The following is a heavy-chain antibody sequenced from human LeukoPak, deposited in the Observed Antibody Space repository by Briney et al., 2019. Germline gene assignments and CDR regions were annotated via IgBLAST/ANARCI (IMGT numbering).Heavy chain of an antibody. Sequence: ASVKVSCKASGGTFSSYAIGWVRQAPGQGLEWMGRIIPIFGTANYAQKFQGRVTITTDESTSTAYMELSSLRSEDTAVYYCAIGLRLGELSLYRPFDYWGQGTLVTVSS. CDR3: AIGLRLGELSLYRPFDY. V-gene: IGHV1-69*05. CDR2: IIPIFGTA. CDR1: GGTFSSYA. J-gene: IGHJ4*02. D-gene: IGHD3-16*02.